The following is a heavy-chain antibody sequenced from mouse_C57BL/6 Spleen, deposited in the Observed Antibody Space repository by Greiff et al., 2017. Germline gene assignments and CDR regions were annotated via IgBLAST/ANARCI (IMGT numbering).Heavy chain of an antibody. CDR2: ISYDGSN. J-gene: IGHJ1*03. CDR3: AVYDYDGYFGV. D-gene: IGHD2-4*01. CDR1: GYSITSGYY. Sequence: EVKVEESGPGLVKPSQSLSLTCSVTGYSITSGYYWNWIRQFPGNKLEWMGYISYDGSNNYNPSLKNRISITRDTSKNQFFLKVNSVTTEYTATYCCAVYDYDGYFGVWGTGTTVTVSS. V-gene: IGHV3-6*01.